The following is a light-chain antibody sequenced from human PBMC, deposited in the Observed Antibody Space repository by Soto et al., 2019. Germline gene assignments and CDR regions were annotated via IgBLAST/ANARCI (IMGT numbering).Light chain of an antibody. Sequence: EIVLTQSPGTLPLSPGERATLSCRASQSVSRNYLAWFQQKPGQAPRLLIYGASSRATGIPDRFSGSGSGTDFPLTISRLEPEDFAVYYCHQYGSSLWTFGQGTKVEIK. CDR1: QSVSRNY. CDR2: GAS. V-gene: IGKV3-20*01. J-gene: IGKJ1*01. CDR3: HQYGSSLWT.